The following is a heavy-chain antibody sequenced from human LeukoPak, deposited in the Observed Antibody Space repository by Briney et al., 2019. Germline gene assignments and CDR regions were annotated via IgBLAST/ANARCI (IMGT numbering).Heavy chain of an antibody. CDR1: GFTFSSYG. CDR3: AKLPMEPGYCSGGSCSDI. V-gene: IGHV3-30*18. J-gene: IGHJ3*02. Sequence: GGSLRLSCAASGFTFSSYGMHWVRQAPGKGREGVTVISYGGSNKLYTVSVKGRFPIYRHNYKNTMYLQMISLRAEDTAVYYCAKLPMEPGYCSGGSCSDIWGQGTRVTVSS. CDR2: ISYGGSNK. D-gene: IGHD2-15*01.